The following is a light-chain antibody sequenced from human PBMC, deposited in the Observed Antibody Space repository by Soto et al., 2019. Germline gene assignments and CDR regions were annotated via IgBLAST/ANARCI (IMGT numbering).Light chain of an antibody. CDR2: DVS. V-gene: IGLV2-14*01. Sequence: QSVLTQPPSASGSPGQSVTISCTGTSSDVGSYNYVSWYQQYPGKAPKLMIYDVSNRPSGVSDRFSGSKSGNTASLTISGLQAEDEADYYCSSYTSSSTFYVFGTGTKVTVL. CDR1: SSDVGSYNY. J-gene: IGLJ1*01. CDR3: SSYTSSSTFYV.